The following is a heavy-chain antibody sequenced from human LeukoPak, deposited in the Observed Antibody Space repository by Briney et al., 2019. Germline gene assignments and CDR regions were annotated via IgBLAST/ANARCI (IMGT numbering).Heavy chain of an antibody. CDR1: GYTFTSYD. CDR3: ARGAGSYGYEDAFDI. Sequence: GASVKVSCKASGYTFTSYDINWVRQATGQGLEWMGWMNTNSGNTGYAQKFQGRVTMTRNTSISTAYMELSSLRSEDTAVYYCARGAGSYGYEDAFDIWGQGTMVTVSS. J-gene: IGHJ3*02. CDR2: MNTNSGNT. D-gene: IGHD5-18*01. V-gene: IGHV1-8*01.